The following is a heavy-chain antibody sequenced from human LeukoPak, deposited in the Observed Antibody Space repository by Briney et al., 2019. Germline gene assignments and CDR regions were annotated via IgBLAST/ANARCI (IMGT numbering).Heavy chain of an antibody. CDR2: MQSTGNS. J-gene: IGHJ4*02. D-gene: IGHD5-18*01. CDR3: ARDKQHSYGRYFDH. CDR1: GGSISTYH. V-gene: IGHV4-59*01. Sequence: SETLSLTCTVSGGSISTYHWNWIRKSPEKGLEWIGYMQSTGNSNYNPSLKSRVTMSVDMSRNQIVLNLSSVTAADTAVYSCARDKQHSYGRYFDHWGQGTLVTVSS.